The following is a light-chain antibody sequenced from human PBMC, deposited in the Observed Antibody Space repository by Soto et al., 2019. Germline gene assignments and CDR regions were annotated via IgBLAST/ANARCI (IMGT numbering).Light chain of an antibody. CDR3: QQYGSSPLT. J-gene: IGKJ4*01. CDR1: QSVSSNY. V-gene: IGKV3-20*01. Sequence: ENVLTQSPGTLSLSPGERATLSCRASQSVSSNYLAWYQQKPGQAPRLLIYGASSRATGIPDRFSGSGSGTDFTLTISRLVPEDFAVYYCQQYGSSPLTFGGGTKVDIK. CDR2: GAS.